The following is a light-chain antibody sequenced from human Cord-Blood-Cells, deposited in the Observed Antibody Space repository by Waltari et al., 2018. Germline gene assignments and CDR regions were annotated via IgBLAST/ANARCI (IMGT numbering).Light chain of an antibody. V-gene: IGKV3-20*01. CDR1: QSVSSSY. Sequence: EIVLTPSPGTLSLSPGERATLSCRASQSVSSSYLAWYQQKPGQAPRLLIYGASSRATGIPDRFSGSGSGTDFTLTTSRLEPEDCAVYYGQQYGSSPWTFGQGTKVEIK. CDR3: QQYGSSPWT. CDR2: GAS. J-gene: IGKJ1*01.